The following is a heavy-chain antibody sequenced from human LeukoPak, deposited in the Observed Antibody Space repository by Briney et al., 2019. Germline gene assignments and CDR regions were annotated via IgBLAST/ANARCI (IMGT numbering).Heavy chain of an antibody. D-gene: IGHD1-7*01. CDR3: AKNWNYGFDY. V-gene: IGHV3-48*01. Sequence: PGGSLRLSCAASGFTFSSYSMNWVRQAPGKGLEWVSYISSSSSANYYADSVKGRFTISRDNSKNTLYLQMNSLRAEDTAVYYCAKNWNYGFDYWGQGTLVTVSS. CDR2: ISSSSSAN. J-gene: IGHJ4*02. CDR1: GFTFSSYS.